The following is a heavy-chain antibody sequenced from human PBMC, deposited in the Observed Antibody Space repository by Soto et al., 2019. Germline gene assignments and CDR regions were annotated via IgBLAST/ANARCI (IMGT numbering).Heavy chain of an antibody. CDR2: FIWDGGST. CDR1: GFTFDDYT. J-gene: IGHJ6*02. V-gene: IGHV3-43*01. CDR3: AKDISAGVYYYYGMDV. Sequence: GGSLRLSCAASGFTFDDYTMHWVRQAPGKGLEWVSLFIWDGGSTYYADSVKGRFTISRDNSKNSLYLQMNSLRTEDTALYYCAKDISAGVYYYYGMDVWGQGTTVTVSS. D-gene: IGHD6-13*01.